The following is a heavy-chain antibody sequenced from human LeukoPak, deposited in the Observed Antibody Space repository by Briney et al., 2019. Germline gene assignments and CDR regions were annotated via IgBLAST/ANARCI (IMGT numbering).Heavy chain of an antibody. CDR1: GFTFSSYA. D-gene: IGHD2-15*01. V-gene: IGHV3-30*09. J-gene: IGHJ4*02. Sequence: SGGSLRLSCAASGFTFSSYALHWVRQAPGKGLEWVAVISDDGSNKYYADSVKGRFAISRDNSKNTLPLQMNSLRAEDTAVYYCARDSPTYCSGGSCYSATLGDYWGQGTLVTVSS. CDR2: ISDDGSNK. CDR3: ARDSPTYCSGGSCYSATLGDY.